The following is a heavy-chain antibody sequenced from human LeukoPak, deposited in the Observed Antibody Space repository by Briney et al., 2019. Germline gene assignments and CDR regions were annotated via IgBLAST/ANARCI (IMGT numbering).Heavy chain of an antibody. CDR1: GYSFSNYG. CDR3: ARSGFQYCSSSCVAFDI. J-gene: IGHJ3*02. V-gene: IGHV1-18*01. CDR2: ISVYNGNT. Sequence: SVKVSCKASGYSFSNYGISWVRQAPGQGLEWMGWISVYNGNTNYAEKLQGRVTMTTDTSTSTAYMELRSLRSDDTAVYYCARSGFQYCSSSCVAFDIWGQGTMVTVSS. D-gene: IGHD2-2*01.